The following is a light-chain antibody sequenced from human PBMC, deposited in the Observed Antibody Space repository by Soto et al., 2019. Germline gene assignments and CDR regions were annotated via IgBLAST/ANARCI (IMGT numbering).Light chain of an antibody. Sequence: QSVLTQPASVSGSPGQSITISCTGTSSDVGGYNYVSWYQQHPGKAPKLMIYDVSNRPSGVSNRFSGSKSGNTASLTISGLQAEDVVDYYCTSYTSSITLDVFRPGTILTDL. J-gene: IGLJ1*01. V-gene: IGLV2-14*01. CDR3: TSYTSSITLDV. CDR1: SSDVGGYNY. CDR2: DVS.